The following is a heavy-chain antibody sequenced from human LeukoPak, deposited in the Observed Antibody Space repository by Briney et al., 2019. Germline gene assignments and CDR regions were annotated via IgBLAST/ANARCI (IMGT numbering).Heavy chain of an antibody. CDR2: ISAYNGNT. Sequence: ASVKVSCKASGYTFTSYGISWVRQAPGQGLEWMGWISAYNGNTNYAQKLQGRVTMTTDTSTSTAYMELRSLRSDDTAVYYCARAGAVTIFGVVMHPSHYYYMDVWGKGTTVTVSS. J-gene: IGHJ6*03. CDR3: ARAGAVTIFGVVMHPSHYYYMDV. V-gene: IGHV1-18*01. CDR1: GYTFTSYG. D-gene: IGHD3-3*01.